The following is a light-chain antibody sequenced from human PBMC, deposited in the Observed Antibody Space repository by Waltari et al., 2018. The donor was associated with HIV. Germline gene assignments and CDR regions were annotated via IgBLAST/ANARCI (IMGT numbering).Light chain of an antibody. J-gene: IGLJ3*02. Sequence: QSVLTQPPSASGTPGQRITISCSGSSSNLGSNYVYWYQQLPGTAPKLLIYRNNQRPSGVPDRFSGSKSGNSVTLDITGLRAEDEGDYFCQSYDSSLSGLWVFGAGTRLTVL. CDR1: SSNLGSNY. V-gene: IGLV1-47*01. CDR2: RNN. CDR3: QSYDSSLSGLWV.